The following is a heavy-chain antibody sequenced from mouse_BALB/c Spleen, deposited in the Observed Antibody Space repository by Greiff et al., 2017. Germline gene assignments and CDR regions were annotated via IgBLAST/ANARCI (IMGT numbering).Heavy chain of an antibody. V-gene: IGHV3-8*02. J-gene: IGHJ1*01. Sequence: VPLQQSGPSLVKPSQTLSLTCSVTGYSIPRGYWHWLRQFPGNKLEYMGYISYSGSPYYNPSLKSRISITRDTSKNQYYLQLNSVTTEDTATYYCARSPSYDGNYKDFDVWGAGTTVTVSS. D-gene: IGHD2-1*01. CDR2: ISYSGSP. CDR3: ARSPSYDGNYKDFDV. CDR1: GYSIPRGY.